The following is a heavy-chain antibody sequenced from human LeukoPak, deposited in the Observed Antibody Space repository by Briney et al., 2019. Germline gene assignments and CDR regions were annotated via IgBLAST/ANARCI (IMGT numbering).Heavy chain of an antibody. Sequence: PGGSLRLSCAASGFTVSSNYMSWVRQAPGKGLEWVSVIYSGGSTYYADSVKGRFTISRDNPKNTLYLQMNSLRAEDTAVYYCARVLDYYDSSGYYAFDYWGQGTLVTVSS. D-gene: IGHD3-22*01. CDR2: IYSGGST. CDR1: GFTVSSNY. CDR3: ARVLDYYDSSGYYAFDY. V-gene: IGHV3-53*01. J-gene: IGHJ4*02.